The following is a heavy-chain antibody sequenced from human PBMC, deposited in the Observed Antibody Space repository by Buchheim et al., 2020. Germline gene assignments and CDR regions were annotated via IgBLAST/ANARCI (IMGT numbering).Heavy chain of an antibody. CDR1: GFTFNNYA. J-gene: IGHJ4*02. CDR3: ARDWGWNCEY. V-gene: IGHV3-30-3*01. CDR2: LSYDGTIK. Sequence: QVQLVESGGGVVQPGTSLRLSCAASGFTFNNYAMHWVRQAPGKGLEWVAVLSYDGTIKYYPESVKGRFTISIDNSKRLLYLHMNSLRIEDTAVYFCARDWGWNCEYWGQGTL. D-gene: IGHD1-1*01.